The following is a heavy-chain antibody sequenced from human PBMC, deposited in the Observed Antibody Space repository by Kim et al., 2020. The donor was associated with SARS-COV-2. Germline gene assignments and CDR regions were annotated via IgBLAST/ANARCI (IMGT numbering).Heavy chain of an antibody. CDR3: AKVGHAIFPSGGYGSGSHPFAY. CDR2: ISGSGGST. D-gene: IGHD3-10*01. J-gene: IGHJ4*02. V-gene: IGHV3-23*01. Sequence: GGSLRLSCAASGFTFSSYAMSWVRQAPGKGLEWVSAISGSGGSTYYADSVKGRFTISRDNSKNTLYLQMNSLRAEDTAVYYCAKVGHAIFPSGGYGSGSHPFAYWAQGTLVTVSS. CDR1: GFTFSSYA.